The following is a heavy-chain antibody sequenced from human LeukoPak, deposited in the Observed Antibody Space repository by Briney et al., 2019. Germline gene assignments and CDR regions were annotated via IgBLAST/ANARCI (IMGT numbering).Heavy chain of an antibody. CDR3: AAGTAADF. Sequence: GGSLRLSCAASGFTFSSYSMNWVRQAPGKGLEWVSSISTSSTYIYYADSVKGRFTISRDNAKSALYLQMNSLRLEDTAVYYCAAGTAADFWGQGTLVTVSS. J-gene: IGHJ4*02. V-gene: IGHV3-21*04. CDR1: GFTFSSYS. D-gene: IGHD6-13*01. CDR2: ISTSSTYI.